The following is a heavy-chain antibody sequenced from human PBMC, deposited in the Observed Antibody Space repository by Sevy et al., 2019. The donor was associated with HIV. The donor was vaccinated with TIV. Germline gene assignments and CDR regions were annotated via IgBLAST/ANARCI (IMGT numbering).Heavy chain of an antibody. CDR1: GFTFSKYS. D-gene: IGHD2-8*01. Sequence: GGSLRLSCAASGFTFSKYSMSWVRQPPGKGLEWASTLCFVCGEINYADSVKGRLTMSRVNSKSSGYLQMNNLRPEDTAVYYCAREGCTKPHDYWGQGTLVTVSS. CDR2: LCFVCGEI. CDR3: AREGCTKPHDY. V-gene: IGHV3-23*01. J-gene: IGHJ4*02.